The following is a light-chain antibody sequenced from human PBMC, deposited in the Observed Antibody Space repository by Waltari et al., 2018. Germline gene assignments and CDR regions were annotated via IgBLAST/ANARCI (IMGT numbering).Light chain of an antibody. CDR1: QSVDMF. Sequence: EFVLTPTPATLSLSPGERATLSCRASQSVDMFLAWYQQKPGQAPRLLIYDASNSANGIPVRFSGSASGTDFTLTISRLEPEDLAVYYYQQRADWPYTFGQGTKLEIK. CDR2: DAS. CDR3: QQRADWPYT. V-gene: IGKV3-11*01. J-gene: IGKJ2*01.